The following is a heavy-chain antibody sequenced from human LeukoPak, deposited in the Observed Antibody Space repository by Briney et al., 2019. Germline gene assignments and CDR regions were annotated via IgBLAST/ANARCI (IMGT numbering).Heavy chain of an antibody. CDR3: ARGGLTYYYDSSGFPGY. J-gene: IGHJ4*02. Sequence: ASVKVSCKASGYTFTGYYMHWVRQATGQGLEWMGWINPNSGGTNYAQKFQGRVTMTRDTSISTAYMELSRLRSDDTAVYYCARGGLTYYYDSSGFPGYWGQGTLVTVSS. D-gene: IGHD3-22*01. CDR2: INPNSGGT. CDR1: GYTFTGYY. V-gene: IGHV1-2*02.